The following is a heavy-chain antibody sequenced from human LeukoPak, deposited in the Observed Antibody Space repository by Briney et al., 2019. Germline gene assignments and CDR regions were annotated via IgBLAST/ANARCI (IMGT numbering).Heavy chain of an antibody. CDR3: AKRGSLWDLDY. Sequence: PGTSLRLSCVASGFTFSSYAMHWVRQAPGKGLEWVAVIRYDGSNKKYADSVKGRFTISRDNSKNTLYLQMNSLSHEDTAVYYCAKRGSLWDLDYWGQGTLVTVSS. CDR1: GFTFSSYA. D-gene: IGHD1-26*01. CDR2: IRYDGSNK. J-gene: IGHJ4*02. V-gene: IGHV3-33*06.